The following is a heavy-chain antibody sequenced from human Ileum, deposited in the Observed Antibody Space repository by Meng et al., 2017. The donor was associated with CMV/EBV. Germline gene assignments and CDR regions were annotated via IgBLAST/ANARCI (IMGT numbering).Heavy chain of an antibody. Sequence: ASVKVSCKASGYTFTGYYLHWVRQAPGQGLEWMGWINPNTGDTNYAQKFQGRVTMTRDTSINTAYMELSSLRFDDTAIYSCARTYYYGSGSLWGGLYWGQGTLVTVSS. D-gene: IGHD3-10*01. CDR2: INPNTGDT. CDR3: ARTYYYGSGSLWGGLY. CDR1: GYTFTGYY. V-gene: IGHV1-2*02. J-gene: IGHJ4*02.